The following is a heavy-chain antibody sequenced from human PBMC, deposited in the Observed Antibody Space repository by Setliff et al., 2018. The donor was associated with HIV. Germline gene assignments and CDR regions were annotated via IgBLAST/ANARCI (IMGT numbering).Heavy chain of an antibody. Sequence: GGSLRLSCEASGFIFSRYWMSWVRQAPGKGLEWVAIIKEDGSEKYYVDSVKGRFTVSRDNAENSVYLQMNGLRVDDTALYYCTRDGGEYWGEGTLVTVSS. CDR3: TRDGGEY. J-gene: IGHJ4*02. CDR1: GFIFSRYW. CDR2: IKEDGSEK. V-gene: IGHV3-7*03. D-gene: IGHD3-16*01.